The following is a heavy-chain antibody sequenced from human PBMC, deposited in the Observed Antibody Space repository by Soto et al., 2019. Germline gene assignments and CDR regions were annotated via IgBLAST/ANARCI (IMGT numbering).Heavy chain of an antibody. CDR2: IYDSGST. D-gene: IGHD3-10*01. CDR1: GGSISSGGYY. Sequence: QVQLQESGPGLVKPSQTLSLTCTVSGGSISSGGYYWSWIRQHPGKGLEWIGYIYDSGSTYYNPSLKSRVTISVDTSKNQFSLKLSSVTAADTAVYYCARGDMVRGVTQFDYWGQGTLVTVSS. V-gene: IGHV4-31*03. CDR3: ARGDMVRGVTQFDY. J-gene: IGHJ4*02.